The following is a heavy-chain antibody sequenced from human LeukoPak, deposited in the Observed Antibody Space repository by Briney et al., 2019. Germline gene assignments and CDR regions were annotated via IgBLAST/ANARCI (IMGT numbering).Heavy chain of an antibody. CDR1: GYTFTSYG. Sequence: VASVKVSCKASGYTFTSYGISWVRQAPGQGLEWMGWISAYNGNTNYAQKLQGRVTMTTDTSTSTAYMGLRSLRSDDTAVYYCARAGAHYYDSSGYYSVDYYYGMDVWGQGTTVTISS. V-gene: IGHV1-18*01. CDR2: ISAYNGNT. D-gene: IGHD3-22*01. J-gene: IGHJ6*02. CDR3: ARAGAHYYDSSGYYSVDYYYGMDV.